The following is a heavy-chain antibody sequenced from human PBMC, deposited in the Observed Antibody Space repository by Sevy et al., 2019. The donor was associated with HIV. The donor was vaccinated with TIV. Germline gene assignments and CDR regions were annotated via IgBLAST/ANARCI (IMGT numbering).Heavy chain of an antibody. D-gene: IGHD2-8*01. J-gene: IGHJ4*02. CDR3: ARRDVNHQYLMDY. Sequence: GGSLRLSCAASGFTFSDYAMHWVRQAPGKGLEWLSYISYDERDIYFLDSVRGRFSDSRDISKRTLFLQMNDLRPEDTAVYYCARRDVNHQYLMDYWGQGILVTVSS. CDR2: ISYDERDI. V-gene: IGHV3-30*03. CDR1: GFTFSDYA.